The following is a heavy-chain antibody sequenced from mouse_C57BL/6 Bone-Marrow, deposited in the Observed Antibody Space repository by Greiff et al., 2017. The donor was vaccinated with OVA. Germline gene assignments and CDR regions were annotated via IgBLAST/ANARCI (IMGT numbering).Heavy chain of an antibody. V-gene: IGHV3-8*01. CDR3: ARYIYYDYDSDWYFDV. D-gene: IGHD2-4*01. J-gene: IGHJ1*03. CDR2: ISYSGST. CDR1: GYSITSDY. Sequence: VQLKESGPGLAKPSQTLSLTCSVTGYSITSDYWNWIRKFPGNKLEYMGYISYSGSTYYNPSLKSRNSITRDTSKNQYYLQLNSVTTEDTATYYCARYIYYDYDSDWYFDVWGTGTTVTVSS.